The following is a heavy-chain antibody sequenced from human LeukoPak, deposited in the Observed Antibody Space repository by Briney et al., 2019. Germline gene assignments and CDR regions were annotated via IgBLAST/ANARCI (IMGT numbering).Heavy chain of an antibody. J-gene: IGHJ4*02. CDR2: ISGSGGST. CDR1: GFTFRSYA. CDR3: AKAFYLFCGGDCYLDH. D-gene: IGHD2-21*02. V-gene: IGHV3-23*01. Sequence: GGSLRLSCAASGFTFRSYAMSWVRQAPGKGLEWVSTISGSGGSTYYADSVKGRFTISRGNTKNTLHLQMNSLRVEDTAVYYCAKAFYLFCGGDCYLDHWGKGTLVTVSS.